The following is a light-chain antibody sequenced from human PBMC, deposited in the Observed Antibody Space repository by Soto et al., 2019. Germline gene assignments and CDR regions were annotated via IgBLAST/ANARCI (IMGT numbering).Light chain of an antibody. J-gene: IGKJ5*01. CDR1: RTVNNY. CDR2: DAF. V-gene: IGKV3-11*01. CDR3: QQRSDWPPIT. Sequence: EIVLTRSPATLSLSPGERATLSCRASRTVNNYLAWYQQKPGQAPRLLIYDAFIRAAGIPARFSGRGSGTDFTLTISNLEPEDFAVYFCQQRSDWPPITFGQGTRVELK.